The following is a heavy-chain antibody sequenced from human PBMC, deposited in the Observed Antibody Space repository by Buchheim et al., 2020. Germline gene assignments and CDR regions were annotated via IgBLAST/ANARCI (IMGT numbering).Heavy chain of an antibody. J-gene: IGHJ6*02. CDR1: GFTVSSNY. CDR3: ARDRPVRYYYYGMDV. CDR2: IYSGGST. D-gene: IGHD3-10*02. Sequence: EVQLVESGGGLVQPGGSLRLSCAASGFTVSSNYMSWVRQAPGKELEWVSVIYSGGSTYYADSVKGRFTISRDNSKNTLYLQMNSLRAEDTAVYYCARDRPVRYYYYGMDVWGQGTT. V-gene: IGHV3-66*01.